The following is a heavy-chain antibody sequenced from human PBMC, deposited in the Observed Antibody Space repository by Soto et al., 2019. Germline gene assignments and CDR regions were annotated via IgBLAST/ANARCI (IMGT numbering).Heavy chain of an antibody. CDR3: ARGGITFGGVIVKYYGMDV. CDR2: ISSSSSYI. Sequence: PGGSLRLSCAASGFTFSDYGVTWVRQAPGKGLEWVSSISSSSSYIYCADSVKGRFTISRDNAKNSLYLQMNSLRAEDTAVYYCARGGITFGGVIVKYYGMDVWGQGTTVTVSS. D-gene: IGHD3-16*02. J-gene: IGHJ6*02. CDR1: GFTFSDYG. V-gene: IGHV3-21*01.